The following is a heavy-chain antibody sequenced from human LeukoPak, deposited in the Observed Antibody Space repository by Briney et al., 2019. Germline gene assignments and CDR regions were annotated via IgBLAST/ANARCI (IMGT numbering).Heavy chain of an antibody. J-gene: IGHJ4*02. CDR1: GGSISSSSYY. V-gene: IGHV4-39*07. CDR3: ARDYTWFGELRLSH. Sequence: SETLSLTCTVSGGSISSSSYYWGWIRQPPGKGLEWIGSIYYSGSTYYNPSLKSRVTISVDTSKNQFSLKLSSVTAADTAVYYCARDYTWFGELRLSHWGQGTLVTVSS. D-gene: IGHD3-10*01. CDR2: IYYSGST.